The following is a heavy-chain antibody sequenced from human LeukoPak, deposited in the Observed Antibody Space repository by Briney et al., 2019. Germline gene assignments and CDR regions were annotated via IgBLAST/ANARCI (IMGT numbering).Heavy chain of an antibody. V-gene: IGHV4-4*09. CDR2: MYISGST. D-gene: IGHD2-15*01. CDR1: GGSISGYF. Sequence: SETLSLTCSVSGGSISGYFWSWIRQPPGKELEWIGHMYISGSTNYNPSLKSRVTMSLDTSKSQFSLRLTSVTAADTAVYYCTRHDVVAVIGHGMAVWGQGTTVTVSS. J-gene: IGHJ6*02. CDR3: TRHDVVAVIGHGMAV.